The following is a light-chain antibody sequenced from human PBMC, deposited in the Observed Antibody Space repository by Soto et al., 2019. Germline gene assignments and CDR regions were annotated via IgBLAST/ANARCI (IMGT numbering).Light chain of an antibody. V-gene: IGKV1-5*01. CDR3: QKYNSAPRT. Sequence: DIQMTHSPSTLSASVGDIVTITCRASQTISFSLAWYQQKPGKAPKLLIYAASSLQSGVPSRFSGSGSGTDFTRTISSLQPEDVATYYCQKYNSAPRTFGQGTKVDIK. CDR1: QTISFS. CDR2: AAS. J-gene: IGKJ1*01.